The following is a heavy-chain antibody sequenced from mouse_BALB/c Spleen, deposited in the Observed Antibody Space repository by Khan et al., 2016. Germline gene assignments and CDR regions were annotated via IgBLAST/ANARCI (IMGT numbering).Heavy chain of an antibody. CDR2: INPDSSTI. D-gene: IGHD1-2*01. J-gene: IGHJ2*01. V-gene: IGHV4-1*02. Sequence: EVKLEVSGGGLVQPGGSLKLSCAASGFDFSRYWMSWVRQAPGKGLEWIGEINPDSSTINYTPSLKDKFIISRDNAKNTLYLQMSKVRSEDIALYYCARLHYYGYMNYWGQGTTLTVSS. CDR3: ARLHYYGYMNY. CDR1: GFDFSRYW.